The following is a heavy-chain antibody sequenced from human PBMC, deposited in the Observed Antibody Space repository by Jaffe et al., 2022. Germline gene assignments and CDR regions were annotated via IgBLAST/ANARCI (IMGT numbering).Heavy chain of an antibody. Sequence: EVQLVESGGGLVQPGGSLRLSCAASGFTFNNYDMHWVRQASGKGLEWLSAIDAAAVTFYTGSVRGRFTISRDNAKNSLYLEMSSLTAGDTATYYCAREDLRGSSGRDDWSLDLWGRGTLVTVSS. D-gene: IGHD6-19*01. J-gene: IGHJ2*01. CDR3: AREDLRGSSGRDDWSLDL. CDR2: IDAAAVT. CDR1: GFTFNNYD. V-gene: IGHV3-13*01.